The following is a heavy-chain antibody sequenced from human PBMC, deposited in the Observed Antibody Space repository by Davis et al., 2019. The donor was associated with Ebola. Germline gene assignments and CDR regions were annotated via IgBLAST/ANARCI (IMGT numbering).Heavy chain of an antibody. CDR3: ASDDWGPAH. CDR2: IRSNNYI. V-gene: IGHV3-21*04. Sequence: GESLKISCAASGFILGSYGMSWVRQAPGKGLEWVSSIRSNNYIYSSVSLKGRFTISRDSAENSLYLQMNSLTADDTAVYYCASDDWGPAHWGQGTLVTVSS. CDR1: GFILGSYG. D-gene: IGHD3-9*01. J-gene: IGHJ4*02.